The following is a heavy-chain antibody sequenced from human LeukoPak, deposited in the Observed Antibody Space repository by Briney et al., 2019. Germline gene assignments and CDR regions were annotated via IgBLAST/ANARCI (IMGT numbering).Heavy chain of an antibody. Sequence: SETLSLTCAVYGGSFSGYYWSWIRQPPGKGLEWIGEINHSGSTNYNPSLKGRVTISIDTSKNQISLKVRPVTAADTAVYYCAKHLRRRFFSRTLGFDPWGQGTLVTVSS. CDR3: AKHLRRRFFSRTLGFDP. CDR1: GGSFSGYY. V-gene: IGHV4-34*01. D-gene: IGHD3-3*01. CDR2: INHSGST. J-gene: IGHJ5*02.